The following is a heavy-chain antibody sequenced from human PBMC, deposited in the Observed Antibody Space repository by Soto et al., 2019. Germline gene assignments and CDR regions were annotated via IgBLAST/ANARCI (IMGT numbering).Heavy chain of an antibody. J-gene: IGHJ4*02. D-gene: IGHD3-10*01. CDR1: GGTFSSYA. V-gene: IGHV1-69*13. CDR2: IIPIFGTA. Sequence: ASVKVSCKASGGTFSSYAISWVRQAPGQGLEWMGGIIPIFGTANYAQKFQGRVTITADESTSTAYMELSSLRSEDTAVYYCARDSYYGSGSYYNAAYWGQGTLVTVSS. CDR3: ARDSYYGSGSYYNAAY.